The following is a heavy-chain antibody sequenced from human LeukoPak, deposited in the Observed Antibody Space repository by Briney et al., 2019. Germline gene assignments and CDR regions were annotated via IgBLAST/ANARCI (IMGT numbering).Heavy chain of an antibody. CDR3: ARDGNPSITMVRGIFDY. Sequence: SETLSLTCTVSGYSISSGYYWGWIRQPPGKGLEWIGSIYHGGSTYYNPSLKSRVTISVDTSKNQFSLKLSSVTAADTAVYYCARDGNPSITMVRGIFDYWGQGTLVTVSS. CDR1: GYSISSGYY. CDR2: IYHGGST. J-gene: IGHJ4*02. D-gene: IGHD3-10*01. V-gene: IGHV4-38-2*02.